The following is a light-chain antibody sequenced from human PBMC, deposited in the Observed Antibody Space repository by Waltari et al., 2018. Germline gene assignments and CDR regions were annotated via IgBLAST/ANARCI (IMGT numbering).Light chain of an antibody. CDR2: AVT. CDR3: TSYTSSITWV. J-gene: IGLJ3*02. V-gene: IGLV2-14*01. Sequence: QCALTQPASVPVSPGQAYTISLTGPSLYIATNNHSSWYQQHPGKAPRLMICAVTNRPSGVSNRFSGSKSGNTASLTISGLQPEDEGDYYCTSYTSSITWVFGGGTKLTVL. CDR1: SLYIATNNH.